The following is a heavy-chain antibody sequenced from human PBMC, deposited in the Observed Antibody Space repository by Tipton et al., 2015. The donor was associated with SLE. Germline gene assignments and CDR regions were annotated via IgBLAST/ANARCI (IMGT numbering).Heavy chain of an antibody. V-gene: IGHV3-30*03. Sequence: SLRLSCAASGFTFSSYGMHWVRQAPGKGLEWVAVISYDGSNKYYADSVKGRFTISRDNSNNTLYLQMNSLRAEDTAVYYCDLDCSTASCSKDYWGQGTLVTVSS. CDR2: ISYDGSNK. J-gene: IGHJ4*02. D-gene: IGHD2-2*01. CDR1: GFTFSSYG. CDR3: DLDCSTASCSKDY.